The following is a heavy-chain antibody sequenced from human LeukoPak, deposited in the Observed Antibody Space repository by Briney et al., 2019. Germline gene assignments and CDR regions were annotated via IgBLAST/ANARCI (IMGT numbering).Heavy chain of an antibody. D-gene: IGHD6-19*01. Sequence: GGSLRLSCAASGFTVSSNYMSWVRQAPGKGLEWVSVIYSGGSTYYADSVKGRFTISRDNSKNTLYLQMNSLRAEDPAVYYCARDSSGWYDYWGQGTLVTVSS. V-gene: IGHV3-66*01. CDR2: IYSGGST. CDR3: ARDSSGWYDY. J-gene: IGHJ4*02. CDR1: GFTVSSNY.